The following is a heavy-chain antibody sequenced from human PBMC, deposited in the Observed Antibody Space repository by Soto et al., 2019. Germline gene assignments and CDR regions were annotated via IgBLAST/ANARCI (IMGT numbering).Heavy chain of an antibody. CDR2: ISYDGGTA. J-gene: IGHJ6*02. Sequence: GGSLRLSCAASGFTFSSYAMHWVRQAPGKGLEWVAVISYDGGTADYAAPVKGRFTISRDDSKNTLYLQMNSLKTEDTAVYYCTTDVYSPMDVWGQGTTVTVSS. D-gene: IGHD4-4*01. V-gene: IGHV3-15*01. CDR3: TTDVYSPMDV. CDR1: GFTFSSYA.